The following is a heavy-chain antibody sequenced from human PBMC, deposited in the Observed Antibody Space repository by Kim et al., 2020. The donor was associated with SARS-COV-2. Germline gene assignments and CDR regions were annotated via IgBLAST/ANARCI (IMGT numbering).Heavy chain of an antibody. CDR2: IYYSGST. J-gene: IGHJ5*01. D-gene: IGHD3-22*01. V-gene: IGHV4-39*01. Sequence: SQTLSLTCTVSGGSISSSSYYWGWIRQPPGKGLEWIGSIYYSGSTYYNPSLKSRVTISVDTSKNQFSLKLSSVTAADTAVYYCARQQTITMIVVVIQNWF. CDR3: ARQQTITMIVVVIQNWF. CDR1: GGSISSSSYY.